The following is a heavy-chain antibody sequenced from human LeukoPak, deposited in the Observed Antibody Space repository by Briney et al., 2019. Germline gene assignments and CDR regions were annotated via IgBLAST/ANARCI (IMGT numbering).Heavy chain of an antibody. V-gene: IGHV4-61*08. CDR2: MYYSGGT. CDR1: GLSISSGGYY. D-gene: IGHD6-13*01. Sequence: SETLSLTCTVSGLSISSGGYYWSWIRQPPGKGLEWIGYMYYSGGTNYNPSLKSRVTISVDTSKNQFSLKLSSVTAADTAVYYCARHWETSSWYVDYWGQGTLVTVSS. J-gene: IGHJ4*02. CDR3: ARHWETSSWYVDY.